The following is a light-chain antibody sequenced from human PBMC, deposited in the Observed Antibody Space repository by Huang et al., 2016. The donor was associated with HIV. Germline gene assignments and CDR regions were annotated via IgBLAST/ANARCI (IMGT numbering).Light chain of an antibody. CDR1: QSVGNY. CDR2: DTS. V-gene: IGKV3-11*01. Sequence: IVLTQSPATLSWYPGERVTLSCRASQSVGNYIAWYQQHPGQSPKLLIYDTSTRATGTPVRFSGSGSGTDFTLTISSLESEDFAVYHCQQRSSGVTFGGGTKV. J-gene: IGKJ4*01. CDR3: QQRSSGVT.